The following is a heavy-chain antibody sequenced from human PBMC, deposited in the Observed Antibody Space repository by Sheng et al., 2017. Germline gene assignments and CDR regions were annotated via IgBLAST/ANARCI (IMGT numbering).Heavy chain of an antibody. CDR2: ISYDGSNK. V-gene: IGHV3-30*04. J-gene: IGHJ4*02. D-gene: IGHD3-3*01. CDR3: ARVFVPYFWSGYLDY. CDR1: GFTFGSYA. Sequence: QVQLVESGGGVVQPGRSLRLSCAASGFTFGSYAMHWVRQAPGKGLEWVAVISYDGSNKYYADSVKGRFTISRDNSKNTLYLQMNSLRAEDTAVYYCARVFVPYFWSGYLDYWGQGTLVTVSS.